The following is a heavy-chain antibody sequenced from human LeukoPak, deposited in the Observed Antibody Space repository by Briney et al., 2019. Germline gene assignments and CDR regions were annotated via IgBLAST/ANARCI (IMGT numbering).Heavy chain of an antibody. CDR2: INDSGST. CDR1: GGSFSSYY. CDR3: VRGEYCSSTSCYGPYYYYGMDV. D-gene: IGHD2-2*01. Sequence: SETLSLTCAVYGGSFSSYYWSWIRQPPGKGLEWIGEINDSGSTNYNPSLKSRITISVDTSKNQFSLKLNSVTAADTAVYYCVRGEYCSSTSCYGPYYYYGMDVWGQGTTVTVSS. V-gene: IGHV4-34*01. J-gene: IGHJ6*02.